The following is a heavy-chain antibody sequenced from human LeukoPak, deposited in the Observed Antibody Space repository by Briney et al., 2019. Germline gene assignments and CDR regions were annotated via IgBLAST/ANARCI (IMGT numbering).Heavy chain of an antibody. CDR2: IIPIFGIA. Sequence: SVKVSCKASGGTFSSYAISWVRQAPGQGLEWMGRIIPIFGIANYAQKFQGRVTITADKSTSTAYMELSSLRSEDTAMYYCAVWFGDPPSPFDYWGQGTLVTVSS. CDR1: GGTFSSYA. CDR3: AVWFGDPPSPFDY. D-gene: IGHD3-10*01. V-gene: IGHV1-69*04. J-gene: IGHJ4*02.